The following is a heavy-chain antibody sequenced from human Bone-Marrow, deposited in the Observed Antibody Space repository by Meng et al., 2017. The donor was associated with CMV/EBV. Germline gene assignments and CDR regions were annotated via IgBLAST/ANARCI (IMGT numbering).Heavy chain of an antibody. V-gene: IGHV3-48*03. J-gene: IGHJ5*02. CDR2: ISSSGSTI. CDR3: ARGGGCSSTSCYANWFDP. Sequence: GGSLRLSCAASGFTFSSYEMNWVRQAPGKGLEWVSYISSSGSTIYYADSVKGRFTISRDNAKNTLYLQMNSLRAEDTAVYYCARGGGCSSTSCYANWFDPWGQGTLVTVSS. D-gene: IGHD2-2*01. CDR1: GFTFSSYE.